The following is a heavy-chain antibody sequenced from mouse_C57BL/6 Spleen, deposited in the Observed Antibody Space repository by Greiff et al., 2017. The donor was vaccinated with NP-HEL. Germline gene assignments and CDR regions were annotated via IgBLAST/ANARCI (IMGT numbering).Heavy chain of an antibody. V-gene: IGHV1-61*01. CDR2: IYPSDSET. J-gene: IGHJ4*01. CDR3: ARGGSSGYRPLSMDY. CDR1: GYTFTSYW. Sequence: QVQLQQPGAELVRPGSSVKLSCKASGYTFTSYWMDWVKQRPGQGLEWIGNIYPSDSETQYNQKFKDKATLTVDKSSSTAYMQLSSLTSEDSAVYYCARGGSSGYRPLSMDYWGQGTSVTVAS. D-gene: IGHD3-2*02.